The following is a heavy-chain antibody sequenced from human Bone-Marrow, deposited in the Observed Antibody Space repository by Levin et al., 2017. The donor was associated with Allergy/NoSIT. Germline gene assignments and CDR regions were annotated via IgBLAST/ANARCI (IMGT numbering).Heavy chain of an antibody. CDR1: GYTFTNYY. V-gene: IGHV1-46*01. Sequence: ASVKVSCKASGYTFTNYYMHWVRQAPGQGLEWMGIINPSGGTTSYAQKFQGRVTMTRDTSTSTVYMELSSLRSEDTAVYYCARGDDFWSGYSINWFDPWGQGTLVTVSS. D-gene: IGHD3-3*01. J-gene: IGHJ5*02. CDR2: INPSGGTT. CDR3: ARGDDFWSGYSINWFDP.